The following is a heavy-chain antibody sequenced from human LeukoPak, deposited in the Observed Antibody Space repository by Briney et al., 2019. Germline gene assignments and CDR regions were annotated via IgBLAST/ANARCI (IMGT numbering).Heavy chain of an antibody. J-gene: IGHJ4*02. Sequence: GGSLRLSCAASGFTFSNYSMNWVRQAPGKGLEWVSSISSSSSYIYYADSVKGRFTISRDNAKNSLYLQMNSLRAEDTAVYYCARDQVNDYGDDTEFDYWGQGTLVTVS. CDR1: GFTFSNYS. V-gene: IGHV3-21*01. CDR2: ISSSSSYI. CDR3: ARDQVNDYGDDTEFDY. D-gene: IGHD4-17*01.